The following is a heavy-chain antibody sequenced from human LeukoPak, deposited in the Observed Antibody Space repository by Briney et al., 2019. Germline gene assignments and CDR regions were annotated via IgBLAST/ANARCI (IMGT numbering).Heavy chain of an antibody. CDR2: IYHSGST. V-gene: IGHV4-4*02. D-gene: IGHD5-18*01. CDR1: GGSISSSNW. CDR3: ARSPDTAMVTRIFDY. J-gene: IGHJ4*02. Sequence: PSETLSLTCAVSGGSISSSNWWSWVRQPPGKWLEWIGEIYHSGSTNYNPSLKSRVTISVDKSKNQFSLKLSSVTAADTAVYYCARSPDTAMVTRIFDYWGQGTLVTVSS.